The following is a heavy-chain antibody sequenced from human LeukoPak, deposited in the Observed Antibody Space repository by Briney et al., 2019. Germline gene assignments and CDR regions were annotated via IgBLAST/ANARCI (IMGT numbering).Heavy chain of an antibody. CDR3: AKAGCSSGSCYFDY. V-gene: IGHV3-74*01. J-gene: IGHJ4*02. Sequence: GGSLRLSCVASGITFSSHWMYWVRQAPGKGLVWVSRTNSDGSDTSYADSVKGRFTISRDNFKNTMYLQMNSLRAEDTAVYYCAKAGCSSGSCYFDYWGQGTLVTVSS. CDR1: GITFSSHW. CDR2: TNSDGSDT. D-gene: IGHD2-15*01.